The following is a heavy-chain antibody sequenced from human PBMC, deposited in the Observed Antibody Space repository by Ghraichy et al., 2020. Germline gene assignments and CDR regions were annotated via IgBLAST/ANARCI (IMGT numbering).Heavy chain of an antibody. D-gene: IGHD2-15*01. Sequence: GGSLRLSCAASGFTVAANHMTWVRQSPRKGLEWVSSIFDSGAAFYTASMEGRLTISRDHSKNTVFLQMNNLRVEDTALYYCAKVPPSYYCGLDVWGPGTTVTVSS. V-gene: IGHV3-53*01. CDR1: GFTVAANH. J-gene: IGHJ6*02. CDR2: IFDSGAA. CDR3: AKVPPSYYCGLDV.